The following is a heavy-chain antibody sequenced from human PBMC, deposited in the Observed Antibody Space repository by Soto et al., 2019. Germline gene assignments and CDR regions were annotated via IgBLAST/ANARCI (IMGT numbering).Heavy chain of an antibody. V-gene: IGHV3-33*01. CDR3: PRGTIFGVVIMDWYFDL. CDR2: IWYDGSNK. D-gene: IGHD3-3*01. Sequence: QVQLVESGGGVVQPGRSLRLSCAASGFTFSSYGMHWVRQAPGKGLEWVAVIWYDGSNKYYADSVKGRFTISRDNSKNTLYLQMNDLRAKDKAVYYWPRGTIFGVVIMDWYFDLWGRGPLVTVSS. CDR1: GFTFSSYG. J-gene: IGHJ2*01.